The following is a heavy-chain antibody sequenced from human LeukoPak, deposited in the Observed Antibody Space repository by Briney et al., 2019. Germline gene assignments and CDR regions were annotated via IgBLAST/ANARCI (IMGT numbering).Heavy chain of an antibody. Sequence: GGSLRLSCAASGFTFSSYSMNWVRQAPGKGLEWVSYISSSSSTIYYADSVKGRFTISRDNSKNTLYLQMNSLRAEDTAVYYCARRAGAYTHPYDYWGQGTLVTVS. CDR3: ARRAGAYTHPYDY. CDR2: ISSSSSTI. CDR1: GFTFSSYS. D-gene: IGHD3-16*01. J-gene: IGHJ4*02. V-gene: IGHV3-48*01.